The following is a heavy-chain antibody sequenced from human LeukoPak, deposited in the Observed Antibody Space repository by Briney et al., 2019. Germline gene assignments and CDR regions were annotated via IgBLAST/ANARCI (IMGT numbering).Heavy chain of an antibody. Sequence: PGGYLRLSCAASGFTFSDYYMSWLRQAQGKGLEWVSYISSSGSTIYYADSVKGRFTISRDNAKNSLYLQMNSLRAEDTVVDYCARYKHYGFSGCPEPIDSFHAWVQGTLVAVSS. D-gene: IGHD4-17*01. CDR1: GFTFSDYY. CDR2: ISSSGSTI. CDR3: ARYKHYGFSGCPEPIDSFHA. V-gene: IGHV3-11*04. J-gene: IGHJ5*02.